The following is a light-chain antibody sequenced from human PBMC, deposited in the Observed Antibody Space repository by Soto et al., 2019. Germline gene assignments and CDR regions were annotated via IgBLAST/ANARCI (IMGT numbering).Light chain of an antibody. J-gene: IGKJ4*01. Sequence: EIVLTQSPATLSVSPGERATLSCRASQTVGSYLAWYQQKPGQAPRLLIYGASTRATGIPARFSGSGSGTDFTLTISSLQSEDFAVYYCQQYGSSPLTFGGGTKVEIK. CDR2: GAS. V-gene: IGKV3-15*01. CDR1: QTVGSY. CDR3: QQYGSSPLT.